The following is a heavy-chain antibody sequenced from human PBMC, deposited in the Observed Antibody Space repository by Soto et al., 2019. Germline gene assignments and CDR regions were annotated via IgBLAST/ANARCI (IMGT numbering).Heavy chain of an antibody. D-gene: IGHD3-22*01. J-gene: IGHJ4*02. Sequence: QVQLQESGPGLVKPSQTLSLTCTVSGGSISSGDYYWSWIRQPPGKGLEWIGYIYYSGSTYYNPSLRSRVTTSLDTSKYQFSLQLVSVTAADTAVYYGASATDNSGDLDSWGQGTLVTVSS. V-gene: IGHV4-30-4*01. CDR1: GGSISSGDYY. CDR2: IYYSGST. CDR3: ASATDNSGDLDS.